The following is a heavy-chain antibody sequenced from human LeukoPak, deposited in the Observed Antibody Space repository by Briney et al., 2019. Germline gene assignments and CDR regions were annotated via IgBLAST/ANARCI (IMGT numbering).Heavy chain of an antibody. D-gene: IGHD2-21*02. Sequence: ASVKVSCKASGHTFTSYGISWVRQAPGQGLEWMGWISAYNGNTNYAQKLQGRVTMTTDTSTSTAYMELRSLRSDDTAVYYCARDSPGGSLAYCGGDCYSDAFDIWGQGTMVTVSS. CDR2: ISAYNGNT. CDR3: ARDSPGGSLAYCGGDCYSDAFDI. CDR1: GHTFTSYG. V-gene: IGHV1-18*01. J-gene: IGHJ3*02.